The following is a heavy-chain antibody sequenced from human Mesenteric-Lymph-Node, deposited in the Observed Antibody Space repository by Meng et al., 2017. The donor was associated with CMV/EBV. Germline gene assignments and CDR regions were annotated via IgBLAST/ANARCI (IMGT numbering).Heavy chain of an antibody. J-gene: IGHJ3*01. Sequence: GESLKISCAASGFTFSSYWMSWVRQAPGKGLEWVANIKQDGSEKYYVDSVKGRFTISRDNSKNLLSLQMDNLRPEDTAIYYCVSERGDGFDVWGQGTMVTVSS. CDR3: VSERGDGFDV. V-gene: IGHV3-7*01. CDR2: IKQDGSEK. CDR1: GFTFSSYW.